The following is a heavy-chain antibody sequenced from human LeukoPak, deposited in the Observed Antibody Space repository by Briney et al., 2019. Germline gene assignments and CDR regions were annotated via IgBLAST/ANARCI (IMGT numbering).Heavy chain of an antibody. D-gene: IGHD3-16*01. J-gene: IGHJ4*02. V-gene: IGHV4-34*01. CDR2: INHGGRT. CDR3: ARTRGRIMITFGGVHFDY. Sequence: LXXXXEINHGGRTNYNPSLKSRVTISVDTSKNQFSLKLSSVTAADTAVYYCARTRGRIMITFGGVHFDYWGQGTLVTVSS.